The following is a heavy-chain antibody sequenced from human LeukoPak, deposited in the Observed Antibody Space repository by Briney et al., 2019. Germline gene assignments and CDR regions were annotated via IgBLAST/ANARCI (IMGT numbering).Heavy chain of an antibody. CDR3: ARGPNYYDSSGYPFDI. D-gene: IGHD3-22*01. Sequence: SGTLSLTCGVSGGSISSSYWWSWVRQPPGKGLEWIGEINHSGSTNYNPSLKSRVTISVDTSKNQFSLKLSSVTAADTAVYYCARGPNYYDSSGYPFDIWGQGTMVTVSS. V-gene: IGHV4-4*02. CDR2: INHSGST. J-gene: IGHJ3*02. CDR1: GGSISSSYW.